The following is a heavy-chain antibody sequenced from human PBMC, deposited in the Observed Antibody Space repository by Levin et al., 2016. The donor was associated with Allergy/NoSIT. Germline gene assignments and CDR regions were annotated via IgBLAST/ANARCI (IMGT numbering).Heavy chain of an antibody. V-gene: IGHV3-30*18. CDR1: GFSFSSYG. CDR3: AKDVPYDSWRGFEK. Sequence: GESLKISCAASGFSFSSYGIHWVRQVPGKGLEWAAVITHDGGRLLYADSVKGRFTISRDNSKDTLFLQMNSLRAEDAAVYHCAKDVPYDSWRGFEKWGQGALVTVPS. CDR2: ITHDGGRL. D-gene: IGHD3-3*01. J-gene: IGHJ4*02.